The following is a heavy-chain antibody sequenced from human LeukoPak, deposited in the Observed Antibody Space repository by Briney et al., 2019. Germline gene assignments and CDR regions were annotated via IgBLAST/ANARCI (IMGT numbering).Heavy chain of an antibody. CDR3: ARTTEGGYSYGYFYYYYMDV. CDR1: GGSISSYY. CDR2: IYYSGST. V-gene: IGHV4-59*01. D-gene: IGHD5-18*01. Sequence: PSETLPLTCTVSGGSISSYYWSWIRQPPGKGLEWIGYIYYSGSTNYKSSLKSRVTISVDTPKNQFSLKLSSVTAADTAVYYCARTTEGGYSYGYFYYYYMDVWGKGTTVTISS. J-gene: IGHJ6*03.